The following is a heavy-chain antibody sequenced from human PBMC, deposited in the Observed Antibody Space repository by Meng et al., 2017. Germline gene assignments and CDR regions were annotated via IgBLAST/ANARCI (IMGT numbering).Heavy chain of an antibody. J-gene: IGHJ4*02. Sequence: GLLVQACAGVKKPGALVKVSCEAFGYTLFSDGFRWVRQAPGQGLEWLGWINTYNGKTDYAQKFQGRITMTTDTFTSTAYMELRNLRSDDTAVYYCATRGNPYLNCWGQGTLVTASS. CDR3: ATRGNPYLNC. V-gene: IGHV1-18*01. CDR1: GYTLFSDG. CDR2: INTYNGKT.